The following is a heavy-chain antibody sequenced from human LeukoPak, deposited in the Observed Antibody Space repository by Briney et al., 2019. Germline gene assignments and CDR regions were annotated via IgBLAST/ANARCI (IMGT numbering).Heavy chain of an antibody. Sequence: GGSLRLSCTASGFTFGDYAMSWVRQAPGKGLEWVGFIRSKAYGGTTEYAASVKGRFTISRDDSKSIAYLQMNSLKTEDTAVYYCTREGVLLWFGEDYYYMDVWGKGTTVTISS. J-gene: IGHJ6*03. D-gene: IGHD3-10*01. CDR3: TREGVLLWFGEDYYYMDV. CDR2: IRSKAYGGTT. CDR1: GFTFGDYA. V-gene: IGHV3-49*04.